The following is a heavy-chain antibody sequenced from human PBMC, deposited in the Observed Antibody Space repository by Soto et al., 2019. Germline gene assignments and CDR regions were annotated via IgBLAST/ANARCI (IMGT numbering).Heavy chain of an antibody. Sequence: QVQLVESGGGVVQPGRSLRLSCAASGFTFRNYGMHWVRQAPAKGLEWVALVWYDGGNKNYVDSVKGRFTISRDNFKNTLYLQMNSLRDEDTAVYYCVRAAGYSGTDYVYYYGMDVWSQGTTVTVSS. D-gene: IGHD5-12*01. V-gene: IGHV3-33*01. CDR3: VRAAGYSGTDYVYYYGMDV. CDR1: GFTFRNYG. CDR2: VWYDGGNK. J-gene: IGHJ6*02.